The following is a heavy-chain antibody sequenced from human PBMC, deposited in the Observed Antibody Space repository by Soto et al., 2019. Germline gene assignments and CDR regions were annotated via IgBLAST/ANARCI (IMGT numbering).Heavy chain of an antibody. Sequence: QVQLVESGGGVVQPGRSLRLSCAASGFTFSSYGMHWVRQAPGKGLEWVAVIWYDGSNKYYADSVKGRFTISRDNSKNTLYLQMNSLRAEDTAVYYCARDLEYSSSSKDHYYGMDVWGQGTTVTVSS. CDR3: ARDLEYSSSSKDHYYGMDV. V-gene: IGHV3-33*01. CDR2: IWYDGSNK. D-gene: IGHD6-6*01. CDR1: GFTFSSYG. J-gene: IGHJ6*02.